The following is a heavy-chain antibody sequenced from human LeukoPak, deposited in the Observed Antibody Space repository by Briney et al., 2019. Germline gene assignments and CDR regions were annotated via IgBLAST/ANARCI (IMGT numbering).Heavy chain of an antibody. CDR3: ARVRQSGSSLDY. V-gene: IGHV3-11*05. Sequence: PGGSLRLSCAASGFTFSDYYMIWIRQAPGKGLEWVSYISKSGGDTNYADSVKGRFTISRDNAKNSLYLQMNSLRAEDTAVYYCARVRQSGSSLDYWGQGTLVTVSS. CDR2: ISKSGGDT. J-gene: IGHJ4*02. D-gene: IGHD1-26*01. CDR1: GFTFSDYY.